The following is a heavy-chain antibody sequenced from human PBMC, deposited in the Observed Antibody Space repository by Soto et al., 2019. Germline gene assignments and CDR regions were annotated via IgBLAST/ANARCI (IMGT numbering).Heavy chain of an antibody. CDR3: ARDIVAGSGGYTYDY. J-gene: IGHJ4*02. Sequence: EVQLVESGGNFVHPGGSLRLSCAASGFTFSRYSMNWVRQAPGKGLEWVSYINDDSDSIYYADSVKGRFTISRDNAKNSRYLQLDSLRAEDTAVYYCARDIVAGSGGYTYDYWGQGTLVTVSS. CDR2: INDDSDSI. D-gene: IGHD6-19*01. CDR1: GFTFSRYS. V-gene: IGHV3-48*01.